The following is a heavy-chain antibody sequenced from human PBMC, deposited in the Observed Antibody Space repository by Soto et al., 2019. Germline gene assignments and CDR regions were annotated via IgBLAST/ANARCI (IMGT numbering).Heavy chain of an antibody. V-gene: IGHV4-34*01. Sequence: SETLSLTCAVYGGSFSGYYWSWIRQPPGKGLEWIGEINHSGSTNYNPSLKSRVTISVDTSKNQFSLKLSSVTAADTAVYYCARAHSRYSSGWYSGYFDYWGQGTLVTVSS. D-gene: IGHD6-19*01. CDR1: GGSFSGYY. CDR2: INHSGST. J-gene: IGHJ4*02. CDR3: ARAHSRYSSGWYSGYFDY.